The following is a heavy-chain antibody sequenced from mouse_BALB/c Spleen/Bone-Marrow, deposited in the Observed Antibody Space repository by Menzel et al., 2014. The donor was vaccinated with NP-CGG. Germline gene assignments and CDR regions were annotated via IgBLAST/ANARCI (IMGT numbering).Heavy chain of an antibody. CDR1: GFDFSRYW. D-gene: IGHD1-1*01. CDR2: INPDSSTI. V-gene: IGHV4-1*02. Sequence: EVKLVESGGGLVHPGGSLKLSCAASGFDFSRYWMSWVRQAPGKGLEWIGEINPDSSTINYTPSLKDKFIISRDNAKNTLDLQMSRVRSEDAGLYYCARCGYYGFLHYWGQGTTLTVSS. CDR3: ARCGYYGFLHY. J-gene: IGHJ2*01.